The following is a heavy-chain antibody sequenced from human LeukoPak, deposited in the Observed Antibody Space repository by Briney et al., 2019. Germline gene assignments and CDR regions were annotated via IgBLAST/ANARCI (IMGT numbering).Heavy chain of an antibody. CDR3: AREDIAVAGTGLDY. Sequence: SETLSLTCAVYDGSFSGYYWSWIRQPPGKGLEWIGEINHSGSTNYNPSLKSRVTISVDTSKNQFSLKLSSVTAADTAVYYCAREDIAVAGTGLDYWGQGTLVTVSS. CDR1: DGSFSGYY. D-gene: IGHD6-19*01. V-gene: IGHV4-34*01. CDR2: INHSGST. J-gene: IGHJ4*02.